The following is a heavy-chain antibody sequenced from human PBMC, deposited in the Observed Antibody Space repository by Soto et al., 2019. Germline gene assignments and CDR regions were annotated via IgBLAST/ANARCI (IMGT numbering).Heavy chain of an antibody. J-gene: IGHJ4*02. CDR2: ISWNSGRI. CDR3: AKGRYYDSSGYNY. D-gene: IGHD3-22*01. V-gene: IGHV3-9*01. CDR1: GFTFDDYA. Sequence: EVQLVESGGGLVQPGRSLRLSCAASGFTFDDYAMHWVRQAPGKGLEWVSGISWNSGRIGYADSVKGRFTISRDNAKNSLYLQMNSLRAEDTAVYYCAKGRYYDSSGYNYWGQGTLVTVSS.